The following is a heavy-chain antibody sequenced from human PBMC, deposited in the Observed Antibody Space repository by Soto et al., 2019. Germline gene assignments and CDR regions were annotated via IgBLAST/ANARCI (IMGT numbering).Heavy chain of an antibody. V-gene: IGHV3-7*03. J-gene: IGHJ4*02. CDR3: ARGDIVVVTAPDL. Sequence: KLVESGGGSVQPGASLRLSCTSSGFTFGLYWMNWVRQAPGKGLEWVAKIHPDGSEKYYLESVKGRFTVSRDNARNSLYVQMTSLTVDDTAVYYCARGDIVVVTAPDLWGQGALVTVSS. CDR2: IHPDGSEK. CDR1: GFTFGLYW. D-gene: IGHD2-21*02.